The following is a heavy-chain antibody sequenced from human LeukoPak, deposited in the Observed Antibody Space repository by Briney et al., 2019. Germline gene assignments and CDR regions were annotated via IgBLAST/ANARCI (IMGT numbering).Heavy chain of an antibody. V-gene: IGHV3-23*01. J-gene: IGHJ2*01. CDR1: GFTFSSYA. CDR3: AKDTDDRNWYFDL. CDR2: ISGSGGST. Sequence: TGGSLRLSCVASGFTFSSYAMSWVRQAPGKGLEWVSAISGSGGSTYYADSVKGRFTISRDNSKNTLYLQMNSLRAEDTAVYYCAKDTDDRNWYFDLWGRGTLVTVSS.